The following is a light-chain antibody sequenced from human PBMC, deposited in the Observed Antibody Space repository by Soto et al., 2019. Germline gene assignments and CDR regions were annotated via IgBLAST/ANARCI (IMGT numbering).Light chain of an antibody. V-gene: IGKV1-5*03. CDR1: QSISIW. J-gene: IGKJ1*01. CDR3: QHWNDYSWT. CDR2: KTS. Sequence: DIHMTQSHSSLSASVGDRVTITCRASQSISIWLAWYQQKPGKAPNLLIYKTSSLETGVPSRFSGSGSGTEFTLTISSLQPDDFATYYCQHWNDYSWTFGQGTKAEVK.